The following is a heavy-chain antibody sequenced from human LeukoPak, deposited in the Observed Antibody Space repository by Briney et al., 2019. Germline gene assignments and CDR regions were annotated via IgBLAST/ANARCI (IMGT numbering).Heavy chain of an antibody. J-gene: IGHJ4*02. CDR2: ISWNSGSI. D-gene: IGHD3-9*01. Sequence: PGGSLRLSCAASGFTFDDYAMHWVRQAPGKGLEWVSGISWNSGSIGYADSVKGRFTISRDNAKNSLYLQMNSLRAEDMALYYCAKGEYYDILTGYFDYWGQGTLVTVS. V-gene: IGHV3-9*03. CDR1: GFTFDDYA. CDR3: AKGEYYDILTGYFDY.